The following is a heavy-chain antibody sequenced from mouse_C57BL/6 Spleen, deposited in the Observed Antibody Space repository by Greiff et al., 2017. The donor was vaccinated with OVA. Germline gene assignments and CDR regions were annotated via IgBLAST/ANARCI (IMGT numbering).Heavy chain of an antibody. CDR2: IDPETGGT. CDR1: GYTFTDYE. V-gene: IGHV1-15*01. J-gene: IGHJ4*01. CDR3: TEGITTVVGAMDY. Sequence: QVQLQQSGAELVRPGASVTLSCKASGYTFTDYEMHWVKQTPVHGLEWIGAIDPETGGTAYNQKFKGKAILTADKSSRTAYMELRSLTSEDSAVYYCTEGITTVVGAMDYWGQGTSVTVSS. D-gene: IGHD1-1*01.